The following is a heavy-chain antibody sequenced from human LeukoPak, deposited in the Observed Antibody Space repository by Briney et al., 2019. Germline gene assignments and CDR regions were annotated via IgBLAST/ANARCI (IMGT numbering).Heavy chain of an antibody. V-gene: IGHV4-4*09. J-gene: IGHJ5*02. CDR1: GASISSYY. Sequence: SETLSLTCTVSGASISSYYWSWLRQPPGKGLELIGYIYTSGSTNYNPSLKSRVTMSVDTSKSQFSLKLSSVTAADTAVYYCARDANWFDPWGQGTLVTVSS. CDR2: IYTSGST. CDR3: ARDANWFDP.